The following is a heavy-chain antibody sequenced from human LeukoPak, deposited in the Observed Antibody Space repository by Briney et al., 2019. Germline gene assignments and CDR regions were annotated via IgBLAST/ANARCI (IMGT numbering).Heavy chain of an antibody. CDR2: ISGSGGST. CDR3: AGQVVPAAHDY. Sequence: GGSLRLSSAASGFAFTTYAMSWVRQAPGKGLEWVSAISGSGGSTYYADSVKGRFTISRDNSKNTLYLQMNSLRAEDTAVYYCAGQVVPAAHDYWGQGTLVTVSS. D-gene: IGHD2-2*01. J-gene: IGHJ4*02. CDR1: GFAFTTYA. V-gene: IGHV3-23*01.